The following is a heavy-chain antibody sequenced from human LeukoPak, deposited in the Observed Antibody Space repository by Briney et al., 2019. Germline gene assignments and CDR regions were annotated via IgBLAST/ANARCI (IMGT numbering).Heavy chain of an antibody. J-gene: IGHJ4*02. CDR1: GFTFDDYA. Sequence: GRSLRLSCAASGFTFDDYAMHWVRQAPGKGLEWVSGISWNSGSIGYADSVKGRFTISRDNAKNSLYLQMNSLKAEDTAVYYCASGSGWRQLYWGQGTLVTVSP. CDR3: ASGSGWRQLY. D-gene: IGHD5-24*01. V-gene: IGHV3-9*01. CDR2: ISWNSGSI.